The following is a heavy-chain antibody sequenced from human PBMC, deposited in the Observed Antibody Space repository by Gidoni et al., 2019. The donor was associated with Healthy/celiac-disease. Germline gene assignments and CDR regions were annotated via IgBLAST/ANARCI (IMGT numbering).Heavy chain of an antibody. D-gene: IGHD2-15*01. CDR2: IKQDGSEK. Sequence: EVQLVESGGGLVQPGGSLRLSCAASGFPFSSYWMSWVRQAPGKGLEWVANIKQDGSEKYYVDSVKGRFTISRDNAKNSLYLQMNSLRAEDTAVYYCARGRWTIYWGQGTLVTVSS. V-gene: IGHV3-7*03. CDR3: ARGRWTIY. CDR1: GFPFSSYW. J-gene: IGHJ4*02.